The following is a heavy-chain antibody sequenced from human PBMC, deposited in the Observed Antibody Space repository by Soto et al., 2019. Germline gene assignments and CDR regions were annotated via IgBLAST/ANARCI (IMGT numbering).Heavy chain of an antibody. D-gene: IGHD2-2*01. CDR1: GFDFSVYW. CDR3: VKDGGYCSSATCYSPRNHYFDA. CDR2: TKFDGSEK. Sequence: VGSLRLSCAASGFDFSVYWMSWVRQAPGKGPEWVANTKFDGSEKQYVDSVKGRFTISRDNARNSVFLQMNSLRAGDTAVYYCVKDGGYCSSATCYSPRNHYFDAWGQGTLVTVSS. V-gene: IGHV3-7*03. J-gene: IGHJ5*02.